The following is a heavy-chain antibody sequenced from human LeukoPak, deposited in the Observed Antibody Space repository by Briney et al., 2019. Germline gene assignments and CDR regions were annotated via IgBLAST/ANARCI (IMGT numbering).Heavy chain of an antibody. D-gene: IGHD3-22*01. CDR2: ISSSSSYI. Sequence: PGGSLRLSCAASGFTFSSYSMNWVRQAPGKGLEWVSSISSSSSYIYYADSVKGRFTIARDNAKNSLYLQMNSLRAEDTAVYYCARELGVNYYDSAYYFDYWGQGTLVTVSS. CDR1: GFTFSSYS. J-gene: IGHJ4*02. V-gene: IGHV3-21*01. CDR3: ARELGVNYYDSAYYFDY.